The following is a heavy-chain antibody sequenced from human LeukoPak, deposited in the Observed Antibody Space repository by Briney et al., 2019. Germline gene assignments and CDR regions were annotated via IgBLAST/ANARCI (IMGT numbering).Heavy chain of an antibody. Sequence: GSLKVSCKASGYTFTSYGISWMRQAPGQGLEWMGWISAYNGNTNYARKLQGGVTMTTDTSTSTAYMELRSLRSDDTAVYYCASWGYSYGSEGWFDPWGQGTLVTVSS. CDR1: GYTFTSYG. D-gene: IGHD5-18*01. V-gene: IGHV1-18*01. J-gene: IGHJ5*02. CDR3: ASWGYSYGSEGWFDP. CDR2: ISAYNGNT.